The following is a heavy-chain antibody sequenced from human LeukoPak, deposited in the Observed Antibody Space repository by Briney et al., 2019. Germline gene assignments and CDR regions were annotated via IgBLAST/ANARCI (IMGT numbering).Heavy chain of an antibody. CDR3: AKAIWVAATSSWFCLDY. CDR1: GFTFSSYW. J-gene: IGHJ4*02. CDR2: IDSDGSST. Sequence: GGSLRLSCAASGFTFSSYWMHWVRRAPGKGLVWVSRIDSDGSSTIYADSVKGRFTISRDNSRNTLYLQMNSLRPEDTAVYYCAKAIWVAATSSWFCLDYWAREPWSPSPQ. V-gene: IGHV3-74*01. D-gene: IGHD3-10*01.